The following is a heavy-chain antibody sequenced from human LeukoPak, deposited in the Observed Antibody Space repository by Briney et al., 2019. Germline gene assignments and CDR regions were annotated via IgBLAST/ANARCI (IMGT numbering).Heavy chain of an antibody. Sequence: GGSLRLSCAASGFSFSGSAMHWVRQAPGKGLEWVAVIWYDGSNKYYADSVKGRFTISRDNSKNTLYLQMNSLRAEDTAVYYCVLSGGPLDYWGQGTLVTVSS. J-gene: IGHJ4*02. V-gene: IGHV3-33*08. CDR2: IWYDGSNK. D-gene: IGHD2-15*01. CDR3: VLSGGPLDY. CDR1: GFSFSGSA.